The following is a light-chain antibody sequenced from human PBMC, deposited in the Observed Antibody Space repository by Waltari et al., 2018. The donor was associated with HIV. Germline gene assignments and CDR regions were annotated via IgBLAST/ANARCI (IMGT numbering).Light chain of an antibody. V-gene: IGKV1-5*03. J-gene: IGKJ1*01. Sequence: DIQLTQSPSTLSASVGDRVTITCRASHSISTSLAWYQHKPGKAPKLLIWKASSLQSGVPSRFSGRGSGTEFTLTISSLQSEDFATYYCQQYAGSSTFGQGTKVEIK. CDR1: HSISTS. CDR2: KAS. CDR3: QQYAGSST.